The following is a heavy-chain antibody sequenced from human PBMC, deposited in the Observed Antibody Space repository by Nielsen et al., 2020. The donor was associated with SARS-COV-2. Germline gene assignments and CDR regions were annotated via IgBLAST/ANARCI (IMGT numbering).Heavy chain of an antibody. Sequence: SVKVSCKASGGTFSSYAISWVRQVPGQGLEWMGGIIPIFGTANYAQKFQGRVTITADESTSTAYMELSSLRSEDTAVYYCARAPSGYSGYDLHYYGMDVWGQGTTVTVSS. CDR3: ARAPSGYSGYDLHYYGMDV. D-gene: IGHD5-12*01. CDR2: IIPIFGTA. V-gene: IGHV1-69*13. CDR1: GGTFSSYA. J-gene: IGHJ6*02.